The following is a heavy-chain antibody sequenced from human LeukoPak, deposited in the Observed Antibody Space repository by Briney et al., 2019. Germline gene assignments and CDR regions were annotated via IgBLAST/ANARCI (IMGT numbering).Heavy chain of an antibody. CDR2: IKQDGIET. J-gene: IGHJ3*02. Sequence: GGSLRLSCAASGLNSGNSWMSWVRQAPGQRREWLANIKQDGIETYYLDSVRGRFTISRDSARNSVYLQMNSLRADETAVYFCARFIASPGPDAFDIWGQGTLVTVS. CDR3: ARFIASPGPDAFDI. V-gene: IGHV3-7*01. CDR1: GLNSGNSW. D-gene: IGHD6-13*01.